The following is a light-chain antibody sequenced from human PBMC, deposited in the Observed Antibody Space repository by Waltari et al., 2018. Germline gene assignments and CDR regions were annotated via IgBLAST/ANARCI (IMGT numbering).Light chain of an antibody. V-gene: IGKV4-1*01. CDR1: QSVLYSFNNKNY. CDR2: WAA. J-gene: IGKJ2*01. CDR3: QQYYITPYT. Sequence: DIVMTQSPDSLALSLGERATVNCKSSQSVLYSFNNKNYLTWYQQKPGQPPKLLISWAATRESGVPDRFSGSGSGTDCTLTINSLQAEDVAVYYCQQYYITPYTFGQGTKLESK.